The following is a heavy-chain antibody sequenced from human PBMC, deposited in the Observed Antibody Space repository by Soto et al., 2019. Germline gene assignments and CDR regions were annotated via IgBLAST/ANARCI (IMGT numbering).Heavy chain of an antibody. CDR1: GFTFSGSA. CDR2: IRSKANSYAT. V-gene: IGHV3-73*01. J-gene: IGHJ6*02. Sequence: GGSLRLSCAASGFTFSGSAMHWVRQASGEGLEWVGRIRSKANSYATAYAASVKGRFTISRDDSKNTAYLQMNSLKTEDTAVYYCTSTVTTYKYGMDVWGQGTTVTVSS. CDR3: TSTVTTYKYGMDV. D-gene: IGHD4-4*01.